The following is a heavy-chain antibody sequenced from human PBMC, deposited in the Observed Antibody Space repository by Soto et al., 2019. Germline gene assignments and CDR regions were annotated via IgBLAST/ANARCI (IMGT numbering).Heavy chain of an antibody. CDR3: AREDSIIIPAVSDF. J-gene: IGHJ4*02. V-gene: IGHV3-21*01. D-gene: IGHD2-2*01. CDR1: GFAFNNYG. Sequence: PGGSLRLSSTVSGFAFNNYGINWVRQAPGKGLEWVSSISKSDYTYYSDSVTGRFTISRDNAKNSVSLQMNTLRVEDTAVYYCAREDSIIIPAVSDFWGQGTLVTVSS. CDR2: ISKSDYT.